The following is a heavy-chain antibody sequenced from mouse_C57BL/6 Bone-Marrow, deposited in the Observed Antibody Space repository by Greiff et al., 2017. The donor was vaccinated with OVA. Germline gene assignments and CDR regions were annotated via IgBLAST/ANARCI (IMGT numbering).Heavy chain of an antibody. CDR3: ARDPVDGYYLHWYFDV. CDR2: ISSSGST. Sequence: EVKLMESGPALVKPSQTVSLTCTVTGYSITNGNHWWNWIRQVSGSKLEWIGYISSSGSTDSNPSLKSRISITRDTSKNQLFLQLNFVTTEDRATSYCARDPVDGYYLHWYFDVWGTGTTVTVSS. D-gene: IGHD2-3*01. V-gene: IGHV3-4*01. J-gene: IGHJ1*03. CDR1: GYSITNGNHW.